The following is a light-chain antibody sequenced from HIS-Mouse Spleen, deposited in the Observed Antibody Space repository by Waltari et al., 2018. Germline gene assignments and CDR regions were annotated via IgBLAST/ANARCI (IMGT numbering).Light chain of an antibody. CDR3: QQLNSYPPT. V-gene: IGKV1-9*01. J-gene: IGKJ1*01. CDR2: AAS. CDR1: QGISSY. Sequence: DIQLTQSPSFLSASVGDRVTITCRASQGISSYLTWYQQKPGKAPKLLLYAASTLQSGVPSRFGGGGSETEFTLTISSLQPEDFATYYCQQLNSYPPTFGQGTKVEIK.